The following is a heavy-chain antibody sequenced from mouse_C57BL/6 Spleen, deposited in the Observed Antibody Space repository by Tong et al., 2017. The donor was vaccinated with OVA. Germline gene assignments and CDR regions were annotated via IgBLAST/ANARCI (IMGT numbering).Heavy chain of an antibody. CDR1: GYAFSSSW. Sequence: VLPQETGPELEKTGASVKISCKASGYAFSSSWMNWVKQRPGKGLEWIGRIYPGDGDTNYNGKFKGKATLTADKSSNTAYMQLSSLTTEDSAIYYCASSTVVAKLDYFDYWGQGTPLTVSS. D-gene: IGHD1-1*01. J-gene: IGHJ2*01. CDR3: ASSTVVAKLDYFDY. V-gene: IGHV1-82*01. CDR2: IYPGDGDT.